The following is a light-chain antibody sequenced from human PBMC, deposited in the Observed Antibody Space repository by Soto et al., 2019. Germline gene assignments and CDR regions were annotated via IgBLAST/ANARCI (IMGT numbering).Light chain of an antibody. J-gene: IGLJ2*01. V-gene: IGLV2-14*01. CDR1: SSDIGGYDY. CDR3: SSYTSTSTLVV. CDR2: DVT. Sequence: QSAVTQPASVSGSPGQSITISCTGTSSDIGGYDYVSWYQQYPGKVPKLMIYDVTNRASGVPSRFSASKSGDTASLTISGLQAEDEADYYCSSYTSTSTLVVFGGGTKLTVL.